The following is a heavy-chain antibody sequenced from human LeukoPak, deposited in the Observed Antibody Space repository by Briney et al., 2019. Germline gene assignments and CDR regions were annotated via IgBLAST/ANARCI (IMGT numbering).Heavy chain of an antibody. CDR3: AKEGSSSWALYNWFDP. CDR1: GFTFSSYA. D-gene: IGHD6-13*01. J-gene: IGHJ5*02. Sequence: GGSLRLSCAASGFTFSSYAMSWVRQAPGKGLEWVSAISGSGGSTYYADSVKGRFTISRDNSKNTLYLQMNSLRAEDTAVYYCAKEGSSSWALYNWFDPWGQGTLVTVSS. V-gene: IGHV3-23*01. CDR2: ISGSGGST.